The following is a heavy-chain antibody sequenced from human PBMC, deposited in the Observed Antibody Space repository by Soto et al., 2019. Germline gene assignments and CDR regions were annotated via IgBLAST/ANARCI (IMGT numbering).Heavy chain of an antibody. CDR1: GGSISTYY. CDR3: AKATPLRFLEWVQASDV. V-gene: IGHV4-59*01. J-gene: IGHJ3*01. CDR2: ISNSGRS. D-gene: IGHD3-3*01. Sequence: LSLTCTVSGGSISTYYWSWVRQPPGKGLEWIGYISNSGRSTYNPSLKSRVTMSTDTSKNQFSLRLTSVTAADTAVYFCAKATPLRFLEWVQASDVWGQGTMVTVSS.